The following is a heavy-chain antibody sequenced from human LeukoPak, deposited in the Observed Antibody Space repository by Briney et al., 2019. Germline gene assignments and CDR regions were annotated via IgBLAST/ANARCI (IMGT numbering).Heavy chain of an antibody. CDR3: VRTVATVGVSKPLDY. CDR2: ISYDGSIS. V-gene: IGHV3-30*04. Sequence: EPGGSLRLSCTASGFTFSSHAMHWVRQTPGKGLEGVTVISYDGSISYYTDSVKGRFTFSRDNSKNTLYLQINSLRAEDTAVYYCVRTVATVGVSKPLDYWGQGALVIVSS. D-gene: IGHD4-23*01. J-gene: IGHJ4*02. CDR1: GFTFSSHA.